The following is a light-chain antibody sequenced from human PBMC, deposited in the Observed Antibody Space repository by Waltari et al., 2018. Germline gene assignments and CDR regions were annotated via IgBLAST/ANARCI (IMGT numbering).Light chain of an antibody. J-gene: IGLJ2*01. Sequence: SYELTQPPSVSVSPGQTASITCSGDKLGDKYASWYQQKPGQSPVVVSYQNNKRPSGSPGRFSGANSGNTATLTISGTQAMDEADYYCQAWDSSTAHVVFGGGTKLTVL. CDR3: QAWDSSTAHVV. CDR1: KLGDKY. CDR2: QNN. V-gene: IGLV3-1*01.